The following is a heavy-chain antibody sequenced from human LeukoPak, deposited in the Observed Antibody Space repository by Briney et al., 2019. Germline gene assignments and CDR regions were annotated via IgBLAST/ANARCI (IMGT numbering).Heavy chain of an antibody. CDR1: GGTFSSYA. V-gene: IGHV1-69*05. Sequence: ASVKVSCKASGGTFSSYAISWVRQAPGQGLEWMGGIIPIFGTANYAQKFQGRVTITTDESTSTAYMELSSLRSEDTAVNYCARDGYSSGAFDIWGQGTMVTVSS. J-gene: IGHJ3*02. CDR3: ARDGYSSGAFDI. D-gene: IGHD5-18*01. CDR2: IIPIFGTA.